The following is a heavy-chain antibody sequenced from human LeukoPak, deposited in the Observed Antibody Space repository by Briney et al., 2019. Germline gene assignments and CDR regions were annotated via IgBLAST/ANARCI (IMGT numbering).Heavy chain of an antibody. CDR1: GYTFTSYD. J-gene: IGHJ6*03. Sequence: ASVKVSCRASGYTFTSYDINWVRQATGQGLEWMGWMNPNSGNTGYAQKFQGRVTMTRNTSISTAYMELSGLRSEDTAVYYCARDVTSGFYYYYSMDVWGKGTTVTIPS. CDR3: ARDVTSGFYYYYSMDV. V-gene: IGHV1-8*01. CDR2: MNPNSGNT. D-gene: IGHD1-26*01.